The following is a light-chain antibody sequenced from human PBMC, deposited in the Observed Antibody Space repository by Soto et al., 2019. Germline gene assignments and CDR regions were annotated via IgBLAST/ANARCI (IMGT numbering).Light chain of an antibody. J-gene: IGLJ3*02. V-gene: IGLV2-14*01. CDR1: SSDVAGHDY. Sequence: QSVLTQPASVSGSPGQSITISCTGSSSDVAGHDYVSWYQQHPGKAPKLIIYEVSNRPSGVSDRFSGSKSGNTASLTISGLQAEDEADYYCSSYPSTTSRVFGGGTKLTVL. CDR3: SSYPSTTSRV. CDR2: EVS.